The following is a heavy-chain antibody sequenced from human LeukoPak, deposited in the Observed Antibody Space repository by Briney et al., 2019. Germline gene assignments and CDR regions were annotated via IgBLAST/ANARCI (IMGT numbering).Heavy chain of an antibody. Sequence: PGGSLRLSCAASGVTFSSYAMSWVRQAPGKGLEWVSVISGSGGSTSYADSVKGRFTISRDTSGNTVYLQMNNLRAGDTAIYYCAKDHPSSGWPAFESWGQGTLVTVSS. CDR1: GVTFSSYA. CDR2: ISGSGGST. V-gene: IGHV3-23*01. J-gene: IGHJ4*02. CDR3: AKDHPSSGWPAFES. D-gene: IGHD6-25*01.